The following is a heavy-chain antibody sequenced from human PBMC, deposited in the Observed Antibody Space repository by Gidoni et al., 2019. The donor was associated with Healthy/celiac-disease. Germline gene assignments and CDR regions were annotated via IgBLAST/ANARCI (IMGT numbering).Heavy chain of an antibody. Sequence: QVTLKESGPVLVKPTETLTLTCTVSGFSLGNARMGVSWIRQPPGKALEWLAHIFSNDEKSYRTSLKSRLTISKDTSKSQVVLTMTNMDPVDTATYYCARTSGAKDLYYYYGMDVWGQGTTVTVSS. CDR1: GFSLGNARMG. D-gene: IGHD6-25*01. CDR2: IFSNDEK. CDR3: ARTSGAKDLYYYYGMDV. J-gene: IGHJ6*02. V-gene: IGHV2-26*01.